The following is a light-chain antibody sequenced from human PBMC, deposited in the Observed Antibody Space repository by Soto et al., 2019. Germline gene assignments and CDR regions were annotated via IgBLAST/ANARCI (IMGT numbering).Light chain of an antibody. CDR2: GAS. CDR3: QQYGSSPLT. CDR1: QSVRSY. J-gene: IGKJ4*01. V-gene: IGKV3-20*01. Sequence: EIVLTQSPGTLSLSPGERATLSCRASQSVRSYLAWYQQKPGQAPRLLIYGASSRATGIPDRFSGSGSGTDFTLTISRLEPEDFAVYYCQQYGSSPLTFGGGTKVDIK.